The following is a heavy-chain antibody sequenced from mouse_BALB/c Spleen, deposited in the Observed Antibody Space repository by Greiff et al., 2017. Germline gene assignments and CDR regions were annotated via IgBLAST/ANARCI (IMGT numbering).Heavy chain of an antibody. D-gene: IGHD2-1*01. J-gene: IGHJ4*01. V-gene: IGHV1-20*02. CDR1: GYSFTGYF. CDR2: INPYNGDT. Sequence: VQLQQSGPELVKPGASVKISCKASGYSFTGYFMNWVMQSHGKSLEWIGRINPYNGDTFYNQKFKGKATLTVDKSSSTAHMELRSLASEDSAVYYCARNEGYYGYAMDYWGQGTSVTVSS. CDR3: ARNEGYYGYAMDY.